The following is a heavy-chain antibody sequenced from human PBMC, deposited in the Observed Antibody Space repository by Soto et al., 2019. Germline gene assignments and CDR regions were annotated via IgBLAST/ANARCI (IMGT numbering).Heavy chain of an antibody. Sequence: ASVKVSCKASGYTFTSYAMHWVRQAPGQRLEWMGWINAGNGNTKYSQKFQGRVTITRDTSASTAYMELSSLRSEDTAVYYCARAQLRFLEWLSPPYYYGMDVCGQGTTVTVSS. D-gene: IGHD3-3*01. CDR1: GYTFTSYA. V-gene: IGHV1-3*01. J-gene: IGHJ6*02. CDR2: INAGNGNT. CDR3: ARAQLRFLEWLSPPYYYGMDV.